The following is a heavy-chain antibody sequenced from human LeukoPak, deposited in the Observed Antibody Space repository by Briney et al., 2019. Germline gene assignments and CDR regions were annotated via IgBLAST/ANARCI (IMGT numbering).Heavy chain of an antibody. Sequence: GGSLRLSCAASGFTFNYYAMSWVRQAPGKGLEWVSGISDNEGTTYYTDSVKGRFTISRDNTKNTVYLQMNNLRADDTAVYFCARHDSFIPYWGQGTLVTDSS. J-gene: IGHJ4*02. V-gene: IGHV3-23*01. CDR2: ISDNEGTT. CDR1: GFTFNYYA. CDR3: ARHDSFIPY. D-gene: IGHD5-18*01.